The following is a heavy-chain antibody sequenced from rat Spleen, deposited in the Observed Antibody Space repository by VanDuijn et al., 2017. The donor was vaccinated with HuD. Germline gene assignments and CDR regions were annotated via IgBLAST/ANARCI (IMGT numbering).Heavy chain of an antibody. J-gene: IGHJ4*01. CDR3: ARWDYYDGTYGVMDA. CDR1: GYSITSNY. V-gene: IGHV3-1*01. Sequence: EVQLQESGPGLVKPSQSLSLTCSVTGYSITSNYWGWIRKFPGNKMEWMGYISYSGSTSYNPSLKSRISITRDTSKNQVFLQVNSVTTEDTATYYCARWDYYDGTYGVMDAWGQGASVTVS. D-gene: IGHD1-12*02. CDR2: ISYSGST.